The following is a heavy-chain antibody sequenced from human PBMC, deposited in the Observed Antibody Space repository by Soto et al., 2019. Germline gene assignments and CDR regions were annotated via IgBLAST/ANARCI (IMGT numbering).Heavy chain of an antibody. CDR3: AATPRY. D-gene: IGHD2-15*01. V-gene: IGHV4-59*01. Sequence: QVQLQESGPGLVKPSETLSLTCTVSGGSITSYYWNWIRQPPGKGLAWIGYIYSSGSTNYNPPLRGRVTMSLDTSENQVSLNVTSVTAADTAVYYCAATPRYWGQGRLVTVSS. CDR1: GGSITSYY. CDR2: IYSSGST. J-gene: IGHJ4*02.